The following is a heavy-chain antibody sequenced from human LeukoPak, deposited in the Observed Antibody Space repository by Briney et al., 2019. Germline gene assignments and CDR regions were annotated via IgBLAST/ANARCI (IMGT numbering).Heavy chain of an antibody. D-gene: IGHD3-22*01. V-gene: IGHV1-2*06. Sequence: ASVKVSCKASGYTFTGNHLHWVRQAPGQGPEWLGRSNPNTGGTNYAQNLEGRVTLTRDTSISAAFMELSRLRYDDTAIYYCVVFFYDGSGYFYDVDYWGLGTRVTVSS. J-gene: IGHJ4*01. CDR1: GYTFTGNH. CDR2: SNPNTGGT. CDR3: VVFFYDGSGYFYDVDY.